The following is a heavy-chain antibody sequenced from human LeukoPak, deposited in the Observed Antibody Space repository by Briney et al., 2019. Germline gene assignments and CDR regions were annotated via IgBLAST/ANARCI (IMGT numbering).Heavy chain of an antibody. D-gene: IGHD6-6*01. Sequence: GGSLRLSCEASGFPFNTYSMGWVRQAPGKGLEWVSAIDSSGDDAFYADSVKGRFTTSRDNSKNTLYLQMNSLRAEDTAVYYCASGGNIAARLTHYYYYYGMDVWGQGTTVTVSS. CDR3: ASGGNIAARLTHYYYYYGMDV. CDR1: GFPFNTYS. V-gene: IGHV3-23*01. J-gene: IGHJ6*02. CDR2: IDSSGDDA.